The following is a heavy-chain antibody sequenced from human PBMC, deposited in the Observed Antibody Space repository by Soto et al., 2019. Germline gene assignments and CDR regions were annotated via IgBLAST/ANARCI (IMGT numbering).Heavy chain of an antibody. CDR2: INPGYPAGRST. CDR3: AREDYDSSGSTDAYYFDY. CDR1: GYTLTTFF. V-gene: IGHV1-46*01. D-gene: IGHD3-22*01. J-gene: IGHJ4*02. Sequence: ASVKVSCKASGYTLTTFFMHWVRQAPGQGLEWMGVINPGYPAGRSTTYAQKFQGRVTITADESTSTAYMELSSLRSEDTAVYYCAREDYDSSGSTDAYYFDYWGQGTLVTVSS.